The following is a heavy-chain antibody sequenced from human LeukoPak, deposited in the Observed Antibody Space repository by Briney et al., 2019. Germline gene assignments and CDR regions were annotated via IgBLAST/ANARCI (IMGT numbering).Heavy chain of an antibody. CDR1: GFTFSSYA. CDR3: AKSNPTYYDILTGLFDY. D-gene: IGHD3-9*01. J-gene: IGHJ4*02. V-gene: IGHV3-23*01. Sequence: GGSLRLSCAASGFTFSSYAMSWVRQAPGKGLEWVSAISGSCGSTYYADSVKGRFTISRDNSMNTLYLQMNSLRAEDTAVYYCAKSNPTYYDILTGLFDYWGQGTLVTVSS. CDR2: ISGSCGST.